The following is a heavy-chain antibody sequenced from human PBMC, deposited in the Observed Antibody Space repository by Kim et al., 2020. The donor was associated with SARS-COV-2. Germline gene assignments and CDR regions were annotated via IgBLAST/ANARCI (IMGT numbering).Heavy chain of an antibody. Sequence: AQKFQGRVTITAEESTSTAYMELSSLRSEDTAVYYCARGDAWIQRSPFDYWGQGTLVTVSS. J-gene: IGHJ4*02. V-gene: IGHV1-69*01. CDR3: ARGDAWIQRSPFDY. D-gene: IGHD5-18*01.